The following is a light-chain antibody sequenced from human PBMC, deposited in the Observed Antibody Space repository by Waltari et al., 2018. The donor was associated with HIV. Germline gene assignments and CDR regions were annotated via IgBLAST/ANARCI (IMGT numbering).Light chain of an antibody. Sequence: QSVLTQPPSVSGAPGQRVTISCSGSSSNIGTGYDVQWYQQLPGTAPKLLMYANSCRPSGVPDRFSGSKSGTSASLAITGLQAEDEADYYCQSYDSSLSSVVFGGGTKLTVL. CDR3: QSYDSSLSSVV. V-gene: IGLV1-40*01. J-gene: IGLJ2*01. CDR2: ANS. CDR1: SSNIGTGYD.